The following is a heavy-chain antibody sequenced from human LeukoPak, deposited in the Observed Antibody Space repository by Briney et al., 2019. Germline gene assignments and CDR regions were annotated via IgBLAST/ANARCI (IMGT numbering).Heavy chain of an antibody. J-gene: IGHJ3*02. CDR1: GYTFTSYW. Sequence: KVSCKASGYTFTSYWIGWVRQMPGKGLEWMGIIYPGDSDTRYSPSFQGQVTISADKSISTAYLQWSSLKASDTAMYYCASAGDSSGYYYFSAFDIWGQGTMVTVSS. CDR2: IYPGDSDT. CDR3: ASAGDSSGYYYFSAFDI. V-gene: IGHV5-51*01. D-gene: IGHD3-22*01.